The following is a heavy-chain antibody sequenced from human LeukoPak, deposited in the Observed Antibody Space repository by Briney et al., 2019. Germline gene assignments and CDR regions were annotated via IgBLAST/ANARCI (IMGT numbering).Heavy chain of an antibody. CDR1: GFNFDDYA. J-gene: IGHJ2*01. CDR2: INWKTGNG. CDR3: TRRAARWQFDL. D-gene: IGHD5-24*01. V-gene: IGHV3-9*01. Sequence: GGSLRLSCAVSGFNFDDYAMHWVRQAPGRGLEWVSGINWKTGNGIYADSMKGRFTISRDSDKNTLYLQMSSLRAEDTALYYCTRRAARWQFDLWGRGTLLTVSS.